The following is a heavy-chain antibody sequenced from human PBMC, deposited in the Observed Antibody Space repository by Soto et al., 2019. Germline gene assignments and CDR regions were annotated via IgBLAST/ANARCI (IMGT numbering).Heavy chain of an antibody. V-gene: IGHV1-18*01. Sequence: QVQLVQSGAEVKKPGASVQVSCKASGYTFTSYGISWVRQAPGQGLEWMGWISAYNGNTNYAQKLQGRVTMTTDTSTSTAYMELRSLRSDDTAVYYCARDYYDSSGYYNGVTDAFDIWGQGTMVTVSS. J-gene: IGHJ3*02. CDR2: ISAYNGNT. D-gene: IGHD3-22*01. CDR1: GYTFTSYG. CDR3: ARDYYDSSGYYNGVTDAFDI.